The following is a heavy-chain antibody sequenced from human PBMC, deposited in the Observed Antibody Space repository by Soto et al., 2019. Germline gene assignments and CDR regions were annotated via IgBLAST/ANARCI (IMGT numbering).Heavy chain of an antibody. V-gene: IGHV4-34*01. CDR2: INHSGST. CDR1: GGCFSGYY. D-gene: IGHD6-19*01. CDR3: ARPTRQWLGLRYYYGMDV. J-gene: IGHJ6*02. Sequence: PSETLSLTCAVYGGCFSGYYWSWIRRPPGKGLEWIGEINHSGSTNYNPSLKSRVTISVDTSKNQFSLKLSSVTAADTAVYYCARPTRQWLGLRYYYGMDVWGQGTTVT.